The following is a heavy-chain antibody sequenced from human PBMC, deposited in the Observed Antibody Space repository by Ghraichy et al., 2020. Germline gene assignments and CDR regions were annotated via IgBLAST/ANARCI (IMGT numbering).Heavy chain of an antibody. V-gene: IGHV3-23*01. Sequence: GGSLRLSCAASGFTFSSYAMSWVRQAPGKGLEWVSAISGSGGSTYYADSVKGRFTISRDNSKNTLYLQMNSLRAEDTAVYYCATYCSSTSCPGYYYYYGMDVWGQVTTVTVSS. CDR1: GFTFSSYA. D-gene: IGHD2-2*01. CDR2: ISGSGGST. J-gene: IGHJ6*02. CDR3: ATYCSSTSCPGYYYYYGMDV.